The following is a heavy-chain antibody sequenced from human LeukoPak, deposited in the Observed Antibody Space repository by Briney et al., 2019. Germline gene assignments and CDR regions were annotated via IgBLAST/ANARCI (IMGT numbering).Heavy chain of an antibody. Sequence: PSETLSLTCTVSGGSISSSSYYWGWIRPPPGKGLEWIGSIYYSGSTYYNPSLKSRVTISVDTSKNQFSLKLSSVTAADTAVYYCARQRFGELFTWFDPWGQGTLVTVSS. D-gene: IGHD3-10*01. CDR3: ARQRFGELFTWFDP. CDR1: GGSISSSSYY. V-gene: IGHV4-39*01. J-gene: IGHJ5*02. CDR2: IYYSGST.